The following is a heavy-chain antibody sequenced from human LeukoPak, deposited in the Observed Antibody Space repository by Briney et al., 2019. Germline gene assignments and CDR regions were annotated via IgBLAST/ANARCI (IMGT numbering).Heavy chain of an antibody. J-gene: IGHJ4*02. V-gene: IGHV3-23*01. CDR2: ITGSGGYT. CDR3: AKQSLYDSSGHFHY. Sequence: GGSLRLSCAASGFTFSNYWMIWVRQAPGKGLEWVSTITGSGGYTYYADSVKGRFTISRDNSKNTLFLRMNSLRAEDTAVYFCAKQSLYDSSGHFHYWGQGTLVTVSS. CDR1: GFTFSNYW. D-gene: IGHD3-22*01.